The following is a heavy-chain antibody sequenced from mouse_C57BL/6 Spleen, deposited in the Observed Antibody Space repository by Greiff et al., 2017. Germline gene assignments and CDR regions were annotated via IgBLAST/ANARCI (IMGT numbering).Heavy chain of an antibody. V-gene: IGHV1-80*01. CDR2: IYPGDGDT. J-gene: IGHJ1*03. CDR1: GYAFSSYW. CDR3: ARSTVVADWYFDV. D-gene: IGHD1-1*01. Sequence: VQRVESGAELVKPGASVKISCKASGYAFSSYWMNWVKQRPGKGLEWIGQIYPGDGDTNYNGKFKGKATLTADKSSSTAYMQLSSLTSEDSAVYFCARSTVVADWYFDVWGTGTTVTVSS.